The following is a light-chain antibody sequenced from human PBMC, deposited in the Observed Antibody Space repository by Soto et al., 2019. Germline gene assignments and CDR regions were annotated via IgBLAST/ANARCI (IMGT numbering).Light chain of an antibody. CDR3: SSYTISNTQV. CDR1: SSDVGTYNY. V-gene: IGLV2-14*01. CDR2: DVS. Sequence: QSALTQPASVSGSPGQSITISCTGTSSDVGTYNYVSWYQHRPGKAPKLMIYDVSYRPSGVSNRFSGSKSANTASLTISGLQAEDEADYYCSSYTISNTQVFGGGTKVTVL. J-gene: IGLJ3*02.